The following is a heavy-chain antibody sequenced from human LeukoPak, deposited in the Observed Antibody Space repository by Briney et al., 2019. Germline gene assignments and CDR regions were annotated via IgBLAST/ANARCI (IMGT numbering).Heavy chain of an antibody. D-gene: IGHD5-24*01. CDR2: ISSSSSYI. J-gene: IGHJ4*02. CDR3: AREMATKSYYFDY. Sequence: GGSLRLSCAASGFTFSSYSMNWVRQAPGKGLEWVSSISSSSSYIYYADSVKGRFTISRDNAKNSLYLQMNSLRAGDTAVYYCAREMATKSYYFDYWGQGTLVTVSS. V-gene: IGHV3-21*01. CDR1: GFTFSSYS.